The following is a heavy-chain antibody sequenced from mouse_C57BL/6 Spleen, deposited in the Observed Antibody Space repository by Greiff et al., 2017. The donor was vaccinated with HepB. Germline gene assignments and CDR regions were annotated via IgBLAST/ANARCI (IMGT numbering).Heavy chain of an antibody. CDR1: GYTFTSYW. J-gene: IGHJ1*03. Sequence: QVQLQQPGAELVMPGASVKLSCKASGYTFTSYWMHWVKQRPGQGLEWIGEIDPSDSYTNYNQKFKGKSTLTVDKSSSTAYMQLSSLTSEDSAVYYWARRTVGAPYWYFDVWGTGTTVTVSS. CDR2: IDPSDSYT. V-gene: IGHV1-69*01. CDR3: ARRTVGAPYWYFDV. D-gene: IGHD1-1*01.